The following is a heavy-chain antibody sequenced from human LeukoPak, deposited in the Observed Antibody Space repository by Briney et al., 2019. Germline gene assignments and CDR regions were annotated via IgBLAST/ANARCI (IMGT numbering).Heavy chain of an antibody. Sequence: SQTLSLTCTVSGGPISSGSYYWSWIRQPAGKGLEWIGRIYTSGSTNYSPSLKSRVTISADTSKNQFSLKLSSVTAADTAAYYCARGHSSGWLYFDCWGQGTLVTVSS. CDR2: IYTSGST. J-gene: IGHJ4*02. V-gene: IGHV4-61*02. CDR1: GGPISSGSYY. D-gene: IGHD6-19*01. CDR3: ARGHSSGWLYFDC.